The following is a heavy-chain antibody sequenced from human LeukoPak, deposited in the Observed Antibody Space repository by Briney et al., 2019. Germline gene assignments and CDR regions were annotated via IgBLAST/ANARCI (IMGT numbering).Heavy chain of an antibody. CDR1: GGSITSYY. J-gene: IGHJ6*02. V-gene: IGHV4-59*08. Sequence: SETLPLTCTVSGGSITSYYWSWIRQPPGKGLEWIGYIHYSGYTNYSPSLKSRVTISPDSSKNQFSLKLTSVTAADTAVYYCARGTCISSSCYAGDYGMDVWGQGTPVTVSS. CDR2: IHYSGYT. D-gene: IGHD2-2*01. CDR3: ARGTCISSSCYAGDYGMDV.